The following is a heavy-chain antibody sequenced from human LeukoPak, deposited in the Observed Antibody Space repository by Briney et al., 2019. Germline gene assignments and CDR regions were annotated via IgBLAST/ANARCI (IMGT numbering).Heavy chain of an antibody. J-gene: IGHJ4*02. V-gene: IGHV3-53*01. CDR1: GFTVSSNY. CDR2: IYSGGGT. D-gene: IGHD1-26*01. CDR3: ARVEPSGSYHLDY. Sequence: GGSLRLSCAASGFTVSSNYMSWVRQAPGKGLEWVSVIYSGGGTYYADSVKGRFTISRDNSKNTLYLQMNSLRAEDTAVYYCARVEPSGSYHLDYWGQGTLVTVSS.